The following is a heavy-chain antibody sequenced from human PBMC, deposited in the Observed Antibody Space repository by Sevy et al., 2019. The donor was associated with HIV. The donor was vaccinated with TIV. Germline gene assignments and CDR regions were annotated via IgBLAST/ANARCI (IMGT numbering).Heavy chain of an antibody. CDR2: ISGSGRFT. D-gene: IGHD2-15*01. CDR1: EFTFSSYA. Sequence: GGSLRLSCSASEFTFSSYAMSWVRQAPGKGLEWVSSISGSGRFTYYADFLEGRFIISRSNSKNTLSVQMNSLRAEDTAGYDGAKGSCSGATCSRDYYYYGMDVWGQGTTVTVSS. V-gene: IGHV3-23*01. J-gene: IGHJ6*02. CDR3: AKGSCSGATCSRDYYYYGMDV.